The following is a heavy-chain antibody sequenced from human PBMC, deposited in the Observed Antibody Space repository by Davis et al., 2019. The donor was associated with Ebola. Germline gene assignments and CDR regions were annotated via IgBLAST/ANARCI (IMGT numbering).Heavy chain of an antibody. J-gene: IGHJ1*01. Sequence: ASVKVSCKASGYTFTSYGISWVRQAPGQGLEWMGWINPNSGGTNYAQKFQGRVTMTTDTSTSTAYMELRSLRSDDTAVYYCARSYTLWFGELSPEAEYFQHWGQGTLVTVSS. CDR1: GYTFTSYG. CDR2: INPNSGGT. D-gene: IGHD3-10*01. V-gene: IGHV1-18*04. CDR3: ARSYTLWFGELSPEAEYFQH.